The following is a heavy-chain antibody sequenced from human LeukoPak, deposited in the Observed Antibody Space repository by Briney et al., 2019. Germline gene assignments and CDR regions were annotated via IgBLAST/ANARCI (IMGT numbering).Heavy chain of an antibody. CDR1: GFTFSSYA. CDR2: ISGSGGST. Sequence: GGSLRLSCAASGFTFSSYAMSWVRQAPGKGLEWVSAISGSGGSTYYADSVKGRFTISRDNFKNTLYLQMNSLRAEDTAVYYCAKGGHSSSWYGDWFDPWGQGTLVTVSS. CDR3: AKGGHSSSWYGDWFDP. D-gene: IGHD6-13*01. V-gene: IGHV3-23*01. J-gene: IGHJ5*02.